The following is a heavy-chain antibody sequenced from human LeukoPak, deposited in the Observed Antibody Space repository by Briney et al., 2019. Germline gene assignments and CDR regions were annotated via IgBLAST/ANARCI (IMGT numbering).Heavy chain of an antibody. J-gene: IGHJ4*02. CDR1: GFTFSSYS. V-gene: IGHV3-21*01. Sequence: GGSLRLSCAASGFTFSSYSMNWVRQAPGKGLEWVSSISSSSYIYYADSVKGRFTISRDNAKNSLYLQMNSLRAEDTAVYYCAREMAAGYHYFDYWGQGTLVTVSS. CDR2: ISSSSYI. CDR3: AREMAAGYHYFDY. D-gene: IGHD6-13*01.